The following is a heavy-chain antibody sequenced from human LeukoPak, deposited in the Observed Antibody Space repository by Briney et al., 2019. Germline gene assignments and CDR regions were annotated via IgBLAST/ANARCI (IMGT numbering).Heavy chain of an antibody. CDR2: VCPGAST. J-gene: IGHJ3*02. CDR3: ARHGFFSMVVTPYAFGI. V-gene: IGHV4-4*07. D-gene: IGHD4-23*01. Sequence: SETLSLTCTVSGDSISTYYWSWIRQSAGKGLEWIGRVCPGASTHYNPSLKSRVTMSVDTSKNQFSLKLSSVTAADTAVYYCARHGFFSMVVTPYAFGIWGQGTMVTVSS. CDR1: GDSISTYY.